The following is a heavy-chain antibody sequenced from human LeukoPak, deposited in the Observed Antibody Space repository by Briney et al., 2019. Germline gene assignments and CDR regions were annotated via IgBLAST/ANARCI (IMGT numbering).Heavy chain of an antibody. D-gene: IGHD3-10*02. CDR1: GVTFLAYA. CDR2: IGSDNKP. Sequence: GGSLRLSCEPPGVTFLAYAITWGPQAPGMGLEWVSSIGSDNKPHYSESVKGRFAISRDNSKCMLFLQLNSLRAEDTSLYYCARVLHYYVAMDVWGQGTTVTVSS. V-gene: IGHV3-23*05. J-gene: IGHJ6*02. CDR3: ARVLHYYVAMDV.